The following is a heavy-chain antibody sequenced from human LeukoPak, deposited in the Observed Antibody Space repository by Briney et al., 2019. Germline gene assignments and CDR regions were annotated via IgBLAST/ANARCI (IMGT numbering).Heavy chain of an antibody. CDR2: IYYSGST. CDR1: GGSISSSSYY. CDR3: ASQTRGYSYGLPVDY. Sequence: PSETLSLTCTVSGGSISSSSYYWGWIRQPPGKGLEWIGSIYYSGSTYYNPSLKSRVTISVDTSKNQFSLKLSSVTAADTAVYYCASQTRGYSYGLPVDYWGQGTLVTVSS. J-gene: IGHJ4*02. V-gene: IGHV4-39*07. D-gene: IGHD5-18*01.